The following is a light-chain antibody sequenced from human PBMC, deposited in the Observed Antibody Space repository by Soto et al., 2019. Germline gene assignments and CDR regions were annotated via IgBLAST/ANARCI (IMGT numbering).Light chain of an antibody. Sequence: QSALTQPASVSGSPGQSIPISCTGTTSDVGSYNLSSWYQQPPGKAPKLMIYEVSKRPSGVSNRFSGSKSGNTASLTISGLQAEDAADYYCCSYAGSSYVFGTGTKLTVL. CDR3: CSYAGSSYV. CDR2: EVS. V-gene: IGLV2-23*02. J-gene: IGLJ1*01. CDR1: TSDVGSYNL.